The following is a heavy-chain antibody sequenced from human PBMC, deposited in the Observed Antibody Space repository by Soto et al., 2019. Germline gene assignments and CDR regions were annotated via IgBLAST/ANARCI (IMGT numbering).Heavy chain of an antibody. CDR2: IKSKTDGGTT. D-gene: IGHD6-13*01. V-gene: IGHV3-15*01. CDR1: GFTFSNAW. CDR3: TTDLYSSSWYLKIDY. Sequence: EVPLVESGGGLVKPGGSLRLSCAASGFTFSNAWMSWVRQAPGKGLEWVGRIKSKTDGGTTDYAAPVKGRFTISRDDSKNTLYLQMNSLKTEDTAVYYCTTDLYSSSWYLKIDYWGQGTLVTVSS. J-gene: IGHJ4*02.